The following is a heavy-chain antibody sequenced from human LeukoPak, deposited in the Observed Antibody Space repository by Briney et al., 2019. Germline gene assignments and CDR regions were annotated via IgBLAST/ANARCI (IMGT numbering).Heavy chain of an antibody. V-gene: IGHV1-18*01. CDR3: ARDGGSYGRDYYYGMDV. CDR2: ISAYNGNT. CDR1: GYTFTSYG. D-gene: IGHD1-26*01. J-gene: IGHJ6*02. Sequence: GASVKVSCKASGYTFTSYGISWVRQAPGQGLEWMGWISAYNGNTNYAQKLQGRVTMTTDTSTSTAYMELRSLRSDDTAVYYCARDGGSYGRDYYYGMDVWGQGTTVTVSS.